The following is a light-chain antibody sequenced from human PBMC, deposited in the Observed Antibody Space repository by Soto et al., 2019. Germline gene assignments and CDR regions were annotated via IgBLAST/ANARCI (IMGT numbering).Light chain of an antibody. CDR1: SSNIEKNY. CDR2: KTE. CDR3: AVWDDSLSRPL. J-gene: IGLJ2*01. V-gene: IGLV1-47*01. Sequence: QSALAQPVSASGTAGQRVTISCSGSSSNIEKNYVYWYQQLPGTAPKLLIYKTEQRPSGVPDRFSGSKSGTSASLAIGGLXXXXXADYYCAVWDDSLSRPLLGGGTKLTVL.